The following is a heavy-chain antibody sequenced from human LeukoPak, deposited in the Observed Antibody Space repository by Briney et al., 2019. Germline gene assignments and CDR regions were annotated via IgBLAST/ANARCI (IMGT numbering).Heavy chain of an antibody. Sequence: GESLKISCTGSGYSFTSYWIAWVRQMPGKGLEWMGIIYPGDSDTKYSPSFQGQVTISADKSISTAYLQWSSLKASDTAMYYCARCITMVRGVKYYGMDVWGQGTTVTVSS. CDR3: ARCITMVRGVKYYGMDV. J-gene: IGHJ6*02. CDR1: GYSFTSYW. V-gene: IGHV5-51*01. D-gene: IGHD3-10*01. CDR2: IYPGDSDT.